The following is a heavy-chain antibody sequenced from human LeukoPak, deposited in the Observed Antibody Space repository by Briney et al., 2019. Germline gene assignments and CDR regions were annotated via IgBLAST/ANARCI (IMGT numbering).Heavy chain of an antibody. CDR3: ARVKYSSSPPAFYGMDV. Sequence: SETLSLTCTVSGGSINNYYWNWIRQSPGKGLQWIGYISYSGSTNYNPSLRSRVTISVDTSKNQFSLKLSSVTAADTAVYYCARVKYSSSPPAFYGMDVWGQGTTVTVSS. D-gene: IGHD6-13*01. CDR1: GGSINNYY. CDR2: ISYSGST. V-gene: IGHV4-59*12. J-gene: IGHJ6*02.